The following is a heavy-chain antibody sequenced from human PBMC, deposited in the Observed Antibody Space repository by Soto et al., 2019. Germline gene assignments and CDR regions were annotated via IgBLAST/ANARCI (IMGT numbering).Heavy chain of an antibody. J-gene: IGHJ6*02. D-gene: IGHD3-10*01. V-gene: IGHV1-3*01. CDR1: GYTFTSYA. CDR3: ARGMVRGVITHYYYYGMDV. Sequence: ASVKVSCKASGYTFTSYAMHWVRQAPGQRLEWMGWINAGNGNRKYSQKFQGRVTITRDTSASTAYMELSSLRSEDTAVYYCARGMVRGVITHYYYYGMDVWGQGTTVTVSS. CDR2: INAGNGNR.